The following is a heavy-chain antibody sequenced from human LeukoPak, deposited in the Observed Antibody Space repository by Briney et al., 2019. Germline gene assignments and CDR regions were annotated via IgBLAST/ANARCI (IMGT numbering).Heavy chain of an antibody. D-gene: IGHD3-3*02. CDR2: SNSDGSST. V-gene: IGHV3-74*01. Sequence: RGSLRLSCVASGFTFSRYWMHWVRQAPGKGLVWVSRSNSDGSSTNYADSVKGRFTISRDNSKNTLYLQMNSLRAEDTAVYYCAKDSGELVLGYWGQGTLVTVSS. CDR1: GFTFSRYW. CDR3: AKDSGELVLGY. J-gene: IGHJ4*02.